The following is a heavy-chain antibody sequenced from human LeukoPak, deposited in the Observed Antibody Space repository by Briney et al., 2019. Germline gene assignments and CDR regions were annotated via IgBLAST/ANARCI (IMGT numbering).Heavy chain of an antibody. V-gene: IGHV5-51*01. D-gene: IGHD1-14*01. J-gene: IGHJ4*02. CDR3: ARLSETGGTSFDY. Sequence: PGESLKISCKGSRYIFSNYWIGWVRQMPGKGLEWMGIIYPGDSYTNYSPSFQGHVTISVDKSISSAFLQWSSLEASDTAIYYCARLSETGGTSFDYWGPGTLITVSS. CDR1: RYIFSNYW. CDR2: IYPGDSYT.